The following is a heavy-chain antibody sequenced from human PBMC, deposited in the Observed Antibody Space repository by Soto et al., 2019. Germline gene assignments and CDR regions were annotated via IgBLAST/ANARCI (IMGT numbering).Heavy chain of an antibody. V-gene: IGHV3-23*01. CDR3: AKPLQQWLLQGSGVDV. J-gene: IGHJ6*02. CDR2: ISGDTATT. Sequence: PGGAQRVSSAASGVRGSEDSGTWVREARGEGLQWVSAISGDTATTHYADSVKGRFTISRDNSRDTLYLQMNSLRVEDTAIYYCAKPLQQWLLQGSGVDVWGQGTTVTVSS. D-gene: IGHD6-19*01. CDR1: GVRGSEDS.